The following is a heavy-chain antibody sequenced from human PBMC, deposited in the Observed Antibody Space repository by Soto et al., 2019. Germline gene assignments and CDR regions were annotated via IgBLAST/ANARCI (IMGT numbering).Heavy chain of an antibody. J-gene: IGHJ2*01. CDR3: ARQICSSSSCRDWYLDL. CDR2: ISYVGST. V-gene: IGHV4-39*01. Sequence: HLQLQESGPRLVKPSETLSLTCAVSGGSVTSSAYYWGWIRQPPEKGLEWIGSISYVGSTYYSPSLKSRVTISVDTSKSQFSLELNSVTAADTAVYYCARQICSSSSCRDWYLDLWGRGTLVTVSS. D-gene: IGHD2-2*01. CDR1: GGSVTSSAYY.